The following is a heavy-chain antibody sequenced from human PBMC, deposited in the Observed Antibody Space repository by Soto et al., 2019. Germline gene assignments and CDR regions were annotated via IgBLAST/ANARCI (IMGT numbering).Heavy chain of an antibody. CDR2: INHSGST. CDR1: GGSFSGYY. V-gene: IGHV4-34*01. J-gene: IGHJ6*02. CDR3: ARGVDVVVTAIRYGMDV. Sequence: PSETLSLTCAVYGGSFSGYYWSWIRQPPGKGLEWSGEINHSGSTNYNPSLKSRVTISVDTSKNQFSLKLSSVTAADTAVYYCARGVDVVVTAIRYGMDVWGQGTTVTVSS. D-gene: IGHD2-21*02.